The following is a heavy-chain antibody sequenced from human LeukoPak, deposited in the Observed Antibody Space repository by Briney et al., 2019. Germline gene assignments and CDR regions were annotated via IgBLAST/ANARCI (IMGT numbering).Heavy chain of an antibody. Sequence: GGSLRLSCIASGFTFSNAWMSWVRQVPGKGLEWLGRIKSNAAGGTTDYAAPVKGRFTISRDDSKNTLYLQMNSLKTEDTAVYYCTTDLVGDPKLRYFDWLFYGVGYWGQGTLVTVSS. CDR1: GFTFSNAW. V-gene: IGHV3-15*01. J-gene: IGHJ4*02. CDR2: IKSNAAGGTT. CDR3: TTDLVGDPKLRYFDWLFYGVGY. D-gene: IGHD3-9*01.